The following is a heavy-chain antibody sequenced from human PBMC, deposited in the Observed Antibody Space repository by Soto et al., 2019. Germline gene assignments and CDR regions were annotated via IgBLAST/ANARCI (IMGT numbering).Heavy chain of an antibody. CDR1: GFAFSGGA. CDR2: ISGSGGST. CDR3: AKDGAARGRPLDY. Sequence: GGSVRLSGAASGFAFSGGAMSWVRQAPGKGLEWVSAISGSGGSTYYADSAKGRFTISRDNSKNTLYLQMNSLRAEDTAVYYCAKDGAARGRPLDYWGQGTLVTVSS. J-gene: IGHJ4*02. V-gene: IGHV3-23*01. D-gene: IGHD2-15*01.